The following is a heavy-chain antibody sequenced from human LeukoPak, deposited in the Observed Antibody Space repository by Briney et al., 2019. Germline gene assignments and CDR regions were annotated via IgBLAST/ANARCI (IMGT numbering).Heavy chain of an antibody. J-gene: IGHJ4*02. D-gene: IGHD3-22*01. V-gene: IGHV3-11*05. CDR3: VRDISGYYSDY. Sequence: GGSLRLSCAASGFTFSDYHMTWLRQAPGQGLEWVSYISGSSIYTRYADSVKGRFTISRDNAKNSLYLQMNSLRAEDTALYYCVRDISGYYSDYWGQGTLVTVSS. CDR1: GFTFSDYH. CDR2: ISGSSIYT.